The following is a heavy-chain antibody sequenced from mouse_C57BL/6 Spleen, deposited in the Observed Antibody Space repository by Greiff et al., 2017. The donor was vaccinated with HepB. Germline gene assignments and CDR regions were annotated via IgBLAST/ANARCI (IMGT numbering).Heavy chain of an antibody. J-gene: IGHJ3*01. CDR2: IDPSDSYT. Sequence: VQLQQSGAELMKPGASVKLSCKATGYTFTGYWIEWVKQRPGHGLEWIGEIDPSDSYTNYNQKFKGKSTLTVDKSSSTAYMQLSSLTSEDSAVYYCARTVGYSYFAYWGQGTLVTVSA. D-gene: IGHD2-3*01. CDR1: GYTFTGYW. V-gene: IGHV1-69*01. CDR3: ARTVGYSYFAY.